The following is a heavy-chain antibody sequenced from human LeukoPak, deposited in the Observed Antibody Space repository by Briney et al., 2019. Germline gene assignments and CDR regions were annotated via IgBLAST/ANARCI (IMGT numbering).Heavy chain of an antibody. D-gene: IGHD5-24*01. CDR3: ARGNGYKHAFDI. CDR1: GFTFSSYW. J-gene: IGHJ3*02. CDR2: INSDGSST. Sequence: GGSLRLSCAASGFTFSSYWMHWVRQAPGKGLVWVSRINSDGSSTSYADSVKGRFTISRDNAKNTLYLQMNSLRAEDTAVYYCARGNGYKHAFDIWGQGTMVTVSS. V-gene: IGHV3-74*01.